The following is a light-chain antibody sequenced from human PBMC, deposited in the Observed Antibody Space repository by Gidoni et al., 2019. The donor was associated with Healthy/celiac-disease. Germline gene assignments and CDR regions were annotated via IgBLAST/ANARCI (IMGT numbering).Light chain of an antibody. J-gene: IGKJ2*04. CDR2: DAS. Sequence: DFQMTQSPSSLSASVGDRVTITCQASQDISNYLNWYQQKPGKAPKLLIYDASNLETGVPSRFSGSGSGTDFTFTISSLQPEDIATYYCKQYDNLPCSFGQGTKLEIK. CDR3: KQYDNLPCS. V-gene: IGKV1-33*01. CDR1: QDISNY.